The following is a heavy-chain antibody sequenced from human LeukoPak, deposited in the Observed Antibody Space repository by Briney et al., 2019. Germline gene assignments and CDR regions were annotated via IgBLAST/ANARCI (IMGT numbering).Heavy chain of an antibody. Sequence: SETLSLTCTVSGGSISSYYWSWIRQPPGKGLEWIGSLYYSGNTNYNPSLKSRVTISLDTSKNQFSLKLSSVTAADTAVYYCASRGSHDAFDIWGQGTMVTVSS. D-gene: IGHD1-26*01. CDR1: GGSISSYY. J-gene: IGHJ3*02. CDR2: LYYSGNT. CDR3: ASRGSHDAFDI. V-gene: IGHV4-59*01.